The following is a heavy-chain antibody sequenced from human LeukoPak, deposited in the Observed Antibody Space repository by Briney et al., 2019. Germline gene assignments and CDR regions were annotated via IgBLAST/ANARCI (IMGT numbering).Heavy chain of an antibody. J-gene: IGHJ3*02. CDR2: ISGSGVTT. CDR1: GFTFSSYA. D-gene: IGHD7-27*01. Sequence: PGGSLRLSCAASGFTFSSYAMSWVRQAPGKGLEWVSGISGSGVTTYYADSVKGRFTISRDNSKNTLYLHMNSLRAEDTAVYYCAKDLGANWGSGDAFDIWGQGTMVTVSS. V-gene: IGHV3-23*01. CDR3: AKDLGANWGSGDAFDI.